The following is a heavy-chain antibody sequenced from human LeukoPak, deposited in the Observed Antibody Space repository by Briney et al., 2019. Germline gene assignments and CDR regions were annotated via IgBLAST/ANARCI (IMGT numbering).Heavy chain of an antibody. J-gene: IGHJ4*02. V-gene: IGHV4-4*07. CDR2: IYSSGIT. D-gene: IGHD6-19*01. CDR3: ARPISSGRAFDFDY. CDR1: GGSISSYY. Sequence: PSETLSLTCTVSGGSISSYYWSWIRQPAGKELEWIGRIYSSGITNYNPSLKSRVTISVDTSKNQFSLKLSSVTAADTAVYYCARPISSGRAFDFDYWGQGTLVTVSS.